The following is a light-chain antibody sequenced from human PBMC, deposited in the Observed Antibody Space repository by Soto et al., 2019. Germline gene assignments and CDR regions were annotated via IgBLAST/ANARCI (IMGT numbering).Light chain of an antibody. CDR3: QQYQTYSRT. Sequence: DIQMTQSPSTLSASVGDRITITCRASQSINTWLAWYQQKPGEAPQLLIYDESTLAMGVPSRFSGSGSGTEFTLTISRLQPDDFATFYCQQYQTYSRTFGQGTRVEVK. CDR1: QSINTW. CDR2: DES. J-gene: IGKJ1*01. V-gene: IGKV1-5*01.